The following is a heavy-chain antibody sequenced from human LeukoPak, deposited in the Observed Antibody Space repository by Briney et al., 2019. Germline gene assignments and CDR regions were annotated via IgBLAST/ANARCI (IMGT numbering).Heavy chain of an antibody. CDR2: INTDGSFT. D-gene: IGHD2-2*01. CDR3: ARAVNSASKSDY. J-gene: IGHJ4*02. Sequence: GGSLRLSCAASGFTFSSYWMHWVRQAPGKGLVWVSRINTDGSFTNYADSVKGRFTISRDNAKNTLYLQMNSLRAEDTAVYYCARAVNSASKSDYWGQGTLVSVSS. CDR1: GFTFSSYW. V-gene: IGHV3-74*01.